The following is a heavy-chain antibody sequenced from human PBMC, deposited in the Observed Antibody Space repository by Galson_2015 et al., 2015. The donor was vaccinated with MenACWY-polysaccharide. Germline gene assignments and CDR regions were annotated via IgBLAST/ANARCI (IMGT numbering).Heavy chain of an antibody. CDR1: GFTFSTYW. CDR3: ARGYSCYD. V-gene: IGHV3-74*01. J-gene: IGHJ4*02. Sequence: SLRLSCAASGFTFSTYWMHWVRQAPGKGLVWVSRIKSDGSSTSYADSVKGRFTISRDNAKNTLYLQMNSLRAKDTAVYYCARGYSCYDWGQGTLVTVSS. D-gene: IGHD5-12*01. CDR2: IKSDGSST.